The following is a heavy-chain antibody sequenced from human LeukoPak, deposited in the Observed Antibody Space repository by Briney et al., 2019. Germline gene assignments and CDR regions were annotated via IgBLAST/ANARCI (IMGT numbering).Heavy chain of an antibody. CDR1: GFTFSSYA. Sequence: GGSLRLSCAASGFTFSSYAMHWVRQAPGKGLEWVSSISSSSSYIYYADSVKGRFTISRDNAKNSLYLQMNSLRAEDTAVYYCAILGLYDSSGYPEDYWGQGTLVTVSS. CDR3: AILGLYDSSGYPEDY. V-gene: IGHV3-21*01. D-gene: IGHD3-22*01. CDR2: ISSSSSYI. J-gene: IGHJ4*02.